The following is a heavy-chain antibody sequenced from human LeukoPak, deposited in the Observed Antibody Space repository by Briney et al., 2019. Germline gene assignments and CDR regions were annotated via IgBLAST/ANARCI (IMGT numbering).Heavy chain of an antibody. V-gene: IGHV3-48*03. D-gene: IGHD1-20*01. CDR1: GFTFSTYD. CDR2: ISDSSRTT. J-gene: IGHJ4*02. CDR3: ARDAAVIGTHPPDY. Sequence: QSGGSLRLSCAASGFTFSTYDMHWVRQAPGKGLEWLSYISDSSRTTYYADSVKGRFTVSRDDAKNSLYLQLNSLRVEDTATYYCARDAAVIGTHPPDYWGQGTLVTVSS.